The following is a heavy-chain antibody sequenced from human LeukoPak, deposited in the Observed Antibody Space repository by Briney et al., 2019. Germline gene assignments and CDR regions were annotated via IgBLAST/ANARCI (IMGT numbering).Heavy chain of an antibody. CDR2: INSDASVT. V-gene: IGHV3-74*01. J-gene: IGHJ6*03. CDR3: ARGRATIFLYYYYMDV. D-gene: IGHD5-12*01. Sequence: HPGGSLRLSCAASGFTFSNYWMHWVRQTPGKGLVWVSRINSDASVTTYADSVKGRFTISRDNAKNTLYLQMNSLRAEDTAVYYCARGRATIFLYYYYMDVWGKGTTVTVSS. CDR1: GFTFSNYW.